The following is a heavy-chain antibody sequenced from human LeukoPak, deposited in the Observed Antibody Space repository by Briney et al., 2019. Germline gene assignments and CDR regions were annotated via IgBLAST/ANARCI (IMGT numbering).Heavy chain of an antibody. D-gene: IGHD6-19*01. CDR1: GYTFTSYG. V-gene: IGHV1-18*01. J-gene: IGHJ3*02. CDR3: ARGAHPSGWYPIPPGGAFDI. CDR2: ISAYNGNT. Sequence: GASVKVSCKASGYTFTSYGISWVRQAPGQGLEWMGWISAYNGNTNYAQKLQGRVTMATDTSTSTAYMELRSLRSDDTAVYYCARGAHPSGWYPIPPGGAFDIWGQGTMVTVSS.